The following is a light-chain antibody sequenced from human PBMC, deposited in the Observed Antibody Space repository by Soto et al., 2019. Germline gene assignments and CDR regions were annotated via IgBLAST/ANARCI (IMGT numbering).Light chain of an antibody. CDR1: QRVSSSY. Sequence: EIVLTQSPGTLSLSPGERATLSCRASQRVSSSYLAWYQQKPGQAPRLLMYGASSRATGIPDRFSGRGSGTDFTLTISRLEPEDFAVYYCQQYGSSPRTFGQGTKVEIK. CDR3: QQYGSSPRT. J-gene: IGKJ1*01. V-gene: IGKV3-20*01. CDR2: GAS.